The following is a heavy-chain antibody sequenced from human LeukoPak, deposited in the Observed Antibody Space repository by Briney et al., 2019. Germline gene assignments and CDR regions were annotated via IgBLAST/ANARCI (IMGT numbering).Heavy chain of an antibody. CDR2: ISSSSSYT. J-gene: IGHJ4*02. D-gene: IGHD1-1*01. CDR3: ARDLEQLERGFDY. V-gene: IGHV3-11*06. CDR1: GFTFSDYY. Sequence: GESLRLSCAASGFTFSDYYMSWIRQAPGKGLEWVSYISSSSSYTNYADSVKGRFTISRDNAKNSLYLQMNSLRAEDTAVYYCARDLEQLERGFDYWGQGTLVTVSS.